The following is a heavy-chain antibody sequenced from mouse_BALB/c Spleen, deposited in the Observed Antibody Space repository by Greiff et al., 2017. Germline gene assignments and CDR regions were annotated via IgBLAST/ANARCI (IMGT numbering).Heavy chain of an antibody. J-gene: IGHJ2*01. Sequence: EVKLMESGAELVRPGALVKLSCKASGFNIKDYYMHWVKQRPEQGLEWIGWIDPENGNTIYDPKFQGKASITADTSSNTAYLQLSSLTSEDTAVYYCARDTTVVATPFDYWGQGTTLTVSS. D-gene: IGHD1-1*01. CDR2: IDPENGNT. V-gene: IGHV14-1*02. CDR3: ARDTTVVATPFDY. CDR1: GFNIKDYY.